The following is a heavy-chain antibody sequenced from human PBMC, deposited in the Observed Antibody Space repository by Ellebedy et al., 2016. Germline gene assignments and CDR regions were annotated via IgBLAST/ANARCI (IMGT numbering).Heavy chain of an antibody. D-gene: IGHD1-26*01. V-gene: IGHV3-23*01. CDR3: AKDPGGANFDY. CDR2: ITASGDST. Sequence: GGSLRLXXTASGFTFSTHAMSWIRRAPGRGLEWVSAITASGDSTYYADSVKGRFTISRDNSKNTLYLQMNSLRADDTAVYYCAKDPGGANFDYWGQGTLVTVSS. J-gene: IGHJ4*02. CDR1: GFTFSTHA.